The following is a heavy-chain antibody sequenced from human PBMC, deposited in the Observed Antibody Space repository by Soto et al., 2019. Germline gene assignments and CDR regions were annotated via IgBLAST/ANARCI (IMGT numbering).Heavy chain of an antibody. D-gene: IGHD4-17*01. CDR1: GGSISSSSYY. CDR3: ANLYGDYVSY. J-gene: IGHJ4*02. CDR2: SSYSGST. Sequence: QLQLQESGPGLVKPSETLSLTCTVSGGSISSSSYYWGWIRQPPGKGLEWIGTSSYSGSTYYNPSLKGQVFIYXDTSKYQFSLRLSSVTAADTAVYYCANLYGDYVSYWGQGTLVTVSS. V-gene: IGHV4-39*01.